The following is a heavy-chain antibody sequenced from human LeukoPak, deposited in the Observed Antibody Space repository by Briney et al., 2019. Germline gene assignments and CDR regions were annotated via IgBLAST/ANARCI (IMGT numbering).Heavy chain of an antibody. CDR3: AKRGPIYSSTPGNYFDY. D-gene: IGHD3-10*01. V-gene: IGHV3-23*01. Sequence: GGSLRLSCVASGFTFRNCGMTWVRQAPGKGLEWVSTISGSDDGTYYADSVRGRFTISRDNSKNTLYLQMKALRDEDTATYYCAKRGPIYSSTPGNYFDYWGQGTLVTVSS. J-gene: IGHJ4*02. CDR1: GFTFRNCG. CDR2: ISGSDDGT.